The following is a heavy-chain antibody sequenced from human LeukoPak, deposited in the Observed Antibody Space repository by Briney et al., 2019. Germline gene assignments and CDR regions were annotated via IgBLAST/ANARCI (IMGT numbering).Heavy chain of an antibody. CDR2: ISYSGSA. V-gene: IGHV4-59*01. D-gene: IGHD1-26*01. Sequence: SETLSLTCTISGASISSYYWSWIRQPPGKGLEWIGYISYSGSATYNPSLKSRVTISLDTSKTHFSLKLSSVTAADTAVYYCARGEWDLLFDYWGQGTLVTVSS. CDR1: GASISSYY. J-gene: IGHJ4*02. CDR3: ARGEWDLLFDY.